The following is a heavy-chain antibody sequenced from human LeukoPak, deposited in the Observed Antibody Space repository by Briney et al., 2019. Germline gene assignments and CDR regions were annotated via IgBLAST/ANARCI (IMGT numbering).Heavy chain of an antibody. CDR1: GVSISSYY. V-gene: IGHV4-4*07. Sequence: PSETLSLTCTVSGVSISSYYWNWIRQPAGKGLEWIGRIYASGSTNYNPSLKSRVTISVDTSKNQFSLKLSSVTAADTAVYYCARSTIFGVPDYWGQGTLVTVSS. CDR2: IYASGST. J-gene: IGHJ4*02. CDR3: ARSTIFGVPDY. D-gene: IGHD3-3*01.